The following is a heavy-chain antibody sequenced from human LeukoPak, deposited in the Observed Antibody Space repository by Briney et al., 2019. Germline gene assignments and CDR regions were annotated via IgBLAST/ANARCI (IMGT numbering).Heavy chain of an antibody. Sequence: GGSLRLSCAASGFTFSSYNMNWVRQAPGKGLEWVSYITPSSRTIYDADSVKGRFTISRDNAKKSLYLQMNSLRVEDTAVYYCARDYPGPTGYGMDVWGQGTTVTVSS. V-gene: IGHV3-48*04. D-gene: IGHD1-26*01. CDR2: ITPSSRTI. J-gene: IGHJ6*02. CDR1: GFTFSSYN. CDR3: ARDYPGPTGYGMDV.